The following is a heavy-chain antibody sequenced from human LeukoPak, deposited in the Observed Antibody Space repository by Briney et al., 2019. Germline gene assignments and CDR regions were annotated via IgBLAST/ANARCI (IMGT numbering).Heavy chain of an antibody. CDR3: ATAVSVAGDS. J-gene: IGHJ5*01. CDR1: GFTFSANW. CDR2: IKPDGSET. D-gene: IGHD6-19*01. V-gene: IGHV3-7*01. Sequence: GGSLRLSCAASGFTFSANWMSWFRQAPGMGLEWVDHIKPDGSETYYVDSVKGRFTIYRDNAKNSVYLKMHSLRAEDTAVYYCATAVSVAGDSWGQGTLVTVSS.